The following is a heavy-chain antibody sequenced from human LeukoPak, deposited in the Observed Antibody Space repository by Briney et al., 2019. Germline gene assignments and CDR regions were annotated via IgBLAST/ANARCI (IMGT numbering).Heavy chain of an antibody. CDR1: GFTFSGYA. CDR2: ISGSGGST. D-gene: IGHD6-6*01. Sequence: GGSLRLSCAASGFTFSGYAMSWVRQAPGKGLEWISAISGSGGSTYYADSVKGRFTISRDNSKNTLYLQMNSLRAEDTAVYYCAKVDVVAARSGAFDIWGQGTMVTVSS. V-gene: IGHV3-23*01. J-gene: IGHJ3*02. CDR3: AKVDVVAARSGAFDI.